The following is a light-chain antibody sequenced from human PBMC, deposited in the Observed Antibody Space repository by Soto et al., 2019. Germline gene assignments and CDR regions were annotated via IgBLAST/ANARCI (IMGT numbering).Light chain of an antibody. Sequence: QSALTQPASVSGSPGQSITISCTGTSSDVGGYNYVSWYQHHPGKAPKLMIFDVSNRPAGVSNRFSGSKSGNTASLTISGLQPEDEADYYCSSYTNINTRKIVFGTGTKLTVL. V-gene: IGLV2-14*03. CDR3: SSYTNINTRKIV. J-gene: IGLJ1*01. CDR1: SSDVGGYNY. CDR2: DVS.